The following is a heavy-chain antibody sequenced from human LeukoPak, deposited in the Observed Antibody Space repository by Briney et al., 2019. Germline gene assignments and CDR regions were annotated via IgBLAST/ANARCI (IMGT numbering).Heavy chain of an antibody. CDR3: AKEAPTDTAMPPDY. J-gene: IGHJ4*02. Sequence: QSGGSLRLSCAASGFTFSTYTMTWVRQAPGKGLEWVSAISGSGGSTYYADSVKGRFTISRDNSKSTLYLQMNSLRAEDTAVFYCAKEAPTDTAMPPDYWGQGTQVTVSS. D-gene: IGHD5-18*01. V-gene: IGHV3-23*01. CDR2: ISGSGGST. CDR1: GFTFSTYT.